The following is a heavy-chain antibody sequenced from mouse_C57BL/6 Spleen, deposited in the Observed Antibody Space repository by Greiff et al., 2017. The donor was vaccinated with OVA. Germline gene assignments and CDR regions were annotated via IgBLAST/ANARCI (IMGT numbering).Heavy chain of an antibody. V-gene: IGHV1-54*01. CDR1: GYAFTNYL. CDR3: ARNYGSSYFAY. CDR2: INPGSGGT. Sequence: QVQLKQSGAELVRPGTSVKVSCKASGYAFTNYLLEWVKQRPGQGLEWIGVINPGSGGTNYNEKFKGKATLTADKSSSTAYMQLSSLTSEDSAVYFCARNYGSSYFAYWGQGTLVTVSA. J-gene: IGHJ3*01. D-gene: IGHD1-1*01.